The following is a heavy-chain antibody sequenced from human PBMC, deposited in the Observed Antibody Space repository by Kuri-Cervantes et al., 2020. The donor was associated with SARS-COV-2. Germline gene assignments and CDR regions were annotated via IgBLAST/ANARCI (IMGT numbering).Heavy chain of an antibody. V-gene: IGHV3-20*01. CDR3: ARGALWIAAAGRSWYFDL. CDR1: GFTFDDYA. Sequence: ETLSLTCAASGFTFDDYAMHWVRQAPGKGLEWVSGINWNGGSTGYADSVKGRLTISRDNAKNSLYLQMNSLRAEDTALYHCARGALWIAAAGRSWYFDLWGRGTLVTDSS. J-gene: IGHJ2*01. D-gene: IGHD6-13*01. CDR2: INWNGGST.